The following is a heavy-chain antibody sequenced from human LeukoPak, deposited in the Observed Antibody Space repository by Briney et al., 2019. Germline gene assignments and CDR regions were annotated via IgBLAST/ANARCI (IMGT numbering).Heavy chain of an antibody. V-gene: IGHV3-23*01. Sequence: PGGSLRLSCVASGFSFDTYAMSWVRQPPGKGLEWVSGISDTGRKRHYTDSVKDRFTISRDNSKNTLHLQMNSLRAEDTALYFCAKDHDNGDYYYYFDSWGQGTLVTVSS. CDR2: ISDTGRKR. D-gene: IGHD2-21*02. CDR3: AKDHDNGDYYYYFDS. CDR1: GFSFDTYA. J-gene: IGHJ4*02.